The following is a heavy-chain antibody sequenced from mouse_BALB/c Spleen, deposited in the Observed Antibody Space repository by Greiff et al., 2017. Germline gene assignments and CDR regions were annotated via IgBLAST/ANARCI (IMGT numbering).Heavy chain of an antibody. D-gene: IGHD2-3*01. J-gene: IGHJ4*01. CDR3: TRAYDGYYGYYAMDY. CDR1: GFTFSNYW. Sequence: EVKLEESGGGLVQPGGSMKLSCVASGFTFSNYWMNWVRQSPEKGLEWVAEIRLKSNNYATHYAESVKGRFTISRDDSKSSVYLQMNNLRAEDTGIYYCTRAYDGYYGYYAMDYWGQGTSVTVSS. CDR2: IRLKSNNYAT. V-gene: IGHV6-6*02.